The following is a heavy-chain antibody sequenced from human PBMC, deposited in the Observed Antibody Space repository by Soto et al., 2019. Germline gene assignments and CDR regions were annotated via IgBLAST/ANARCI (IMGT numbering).Heavy chain of an antibody. CDR1: GFSFSNYN. CDR2: ITDSSDTV. J-gene: IGHJ4*02. D-gene: IGHD3-3*01. Sequence: EVQLVDSGGGLVQPGGSLRLSCVASGFSFSNYNMNWVRQAPGKGLEWVSYITDSSDTVHYADSVRGRFTISRDNAESSLYLQMNSLRDEDRAVYFCARDFGHGYYLDYWGRGALVTVSS. V-gene: IGHV3-48*02. CDR3: ARDFGHGYYLDY.